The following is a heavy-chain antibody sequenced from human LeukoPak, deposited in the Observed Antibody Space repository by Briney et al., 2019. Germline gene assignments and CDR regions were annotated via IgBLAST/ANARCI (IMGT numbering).Heavy chain of an antibody. CDR2: INPNSGGT. D-gene: IGHD3-10*01. V-gene: IGHV1-2*02. CDR3: ARGSGFDAFDL. CDR1: GYTFTGYY. Sequence: ASVKVSCKASGYTFTGYYMHWVRQAPGQGLEGMEWINPNSGGTNYAQKFQGRVTMTRDTAISTAYMELSRLRSDDTAVYYCARGSGFDAFDLWGQGTMVTVPS. J-gene: IGHJ3*01.